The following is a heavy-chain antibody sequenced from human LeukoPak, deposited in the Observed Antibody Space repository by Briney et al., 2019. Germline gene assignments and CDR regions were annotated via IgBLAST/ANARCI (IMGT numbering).Heavy chain of an antibody. Sequence: GGSLRLSCAASGFTFSSYGMRWVRQAPGKGLEWVAVIWYDGSNKYYADSVKGRFTISRDNSKNTLYLQMNSLRAEDTAVYYCAREDVVARGFDYWGQGTLVTVSS. J-gene: IGHJ4*02. CDR2: IWYDGSNK. CDR3: AREDVVARGFDY. D-gene: IGHD2-21*01. CDR1: GFTFSSYG. V-gene: IGHV3-33*01.